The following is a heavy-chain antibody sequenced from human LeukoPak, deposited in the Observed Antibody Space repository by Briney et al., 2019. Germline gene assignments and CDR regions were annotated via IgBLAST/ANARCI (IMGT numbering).Heavy chain of an antibody. CDR1: GGSISSYY. D-gene: IGHD3-3*01. CDR3: ARVLSRFLEGSPVNFYMDV. V-gene: IGHV4-4*07. Sequence: PSETLSLTCTVSGGSISSYYWSWIRQPAGKGLEWIGRIYTSGSTNYNPSLKGRVTMSVDTSKNQFSLKLSSVTAADTAVYYCARVLSRFLEGSPVNFYMDVWGKGTTVTVSS. CDR2: IYTSGST. J-gene: IGHJ6*03.